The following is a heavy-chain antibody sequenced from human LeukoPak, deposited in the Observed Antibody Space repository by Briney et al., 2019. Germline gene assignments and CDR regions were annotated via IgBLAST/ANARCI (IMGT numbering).Heavy chain of an antibody. CDR1: GFSLITSEMC. Sequence: SGPALVKPTQTLTLTCTFSGFSLITSEMCVSWIRQPPGKALEWLALIDWDDDKYYSTSLKTRLTISKDTFKNQVVLTMTNMDPVDTATYYCARISAYGDYYFDYWGQGTLVTVSS. V-gene: IGHV2-70*01. CDR3: ARISAYGDYYFDY. D-gene: IGHD4-17*01. CDR2: IDWDDDK. J-gene: IGHJ4*02.